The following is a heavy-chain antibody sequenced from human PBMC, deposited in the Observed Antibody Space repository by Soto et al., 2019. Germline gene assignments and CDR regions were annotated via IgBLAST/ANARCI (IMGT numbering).Heavy chain of an antibody. V-gene: IGHV1-18*01. CDR3: ARGRYGDY. D-gene: IGHD1-1*01. J-gene: IGHJ4*02. CDR2: SSAHNGNT. Sequence: QVHLVQSGAEVKKPGASVKVSCKGSGYAFTTYGITWVRQAPGQGLEWMGWSSAHNGNTNYAQKLQGRGTVTRVPSTSTAYMELRSLRSDDTAVDYCARGRYGDYWGQGALVTVSS. CDR1: GYAFTTYG.